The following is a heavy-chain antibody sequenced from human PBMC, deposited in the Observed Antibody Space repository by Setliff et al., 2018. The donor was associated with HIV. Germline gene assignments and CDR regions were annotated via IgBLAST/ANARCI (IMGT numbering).Heavy chain of an antibody. Sequence: SETLSLTCAVSGYFISSGYYWGWIRQPPGKGLEWIGSLSHVGGTYYNTSLKSRVTISIDTSRNQFYLELRSVSAADTAVYYCARHKTLRFLNLLTSGWFDPWGQGALVTVSS. J-gene: IGHJ5*02. CDR1: GYFISSGYY. D-gene: IGHD3-3*01. CDR2: LSHVGGT. CDR3: ARHKTLRFLNLLTSGWFDP. V-gene: IGHV4-38-2*01.